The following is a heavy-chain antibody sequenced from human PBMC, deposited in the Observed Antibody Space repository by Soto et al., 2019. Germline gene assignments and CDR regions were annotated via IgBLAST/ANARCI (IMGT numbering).Heavy chain of an antibody. J-gene: IGHJ4*02. CDR1: GGSISSSSYY. D-gene: IGHD3-22*01. V-gene: IGHV4-39*07. Sequence: QLQLQESGPGLVKPSETLSLTCTVSGGSISSSSYYWGWIRQPPGKGLEWIGSIYTSGSSNYNPSLKSRVTMSVDTSKNQFSLELNSVTAADTAVYYCARVIAPYYYDSSGWYFDSWGQGALVTVSS. CDR2: IYTSGSS. CDR3: ARVIAPYYYDSSGWYFDS.